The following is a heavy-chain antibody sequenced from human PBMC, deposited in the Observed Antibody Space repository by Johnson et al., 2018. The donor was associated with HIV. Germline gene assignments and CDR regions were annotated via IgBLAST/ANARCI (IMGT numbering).Heavy chain of an antibody. D-gene: IGHD3-10*01. V-gene: IGHV3-9*01. CDR1: GFTFDDYA. CDR3: AKSTQASIVRESGPYGAFHI. CDR2: ISWNSGSI. J-gene: IGHJ3*02. Sequence: VQLVESGGGLVQPGRSLRLSCAASGFTFDDYAMHWVRQAPGKGLEWVSGISWNSGSIGYADSVKGRFTISRDNSKNTLYLQMNSLRAEDTAVHYCAKSTQASIVRESGPYGAFHIWGLGTMVTVSS.